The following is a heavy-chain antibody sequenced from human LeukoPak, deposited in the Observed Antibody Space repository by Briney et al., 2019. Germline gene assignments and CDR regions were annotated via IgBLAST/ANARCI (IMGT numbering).Heavy chain of an antibody. CDR1: GGTFSSYA. D-gene: IGHD3-9*01. CDR3: ARGGGDDILIGYYRHYYYGMDV. CDR2: IIPIFGTA. J-gene: IGHJ6*04. Sequence: GASVKVSCKASGGTFSSYAISWVRQAPGQGLEWMGGIIPIFGTANYAQKFQGRVTITADKSTSTAYMELSSLRSEDTAVYYCARGGGDDILIGYYRHYYYGMDVWGKGTTVTVSS. V-gene: IGHV1-69*06.